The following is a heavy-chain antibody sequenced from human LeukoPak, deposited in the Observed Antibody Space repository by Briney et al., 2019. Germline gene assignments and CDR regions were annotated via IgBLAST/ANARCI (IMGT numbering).Heavy chain of an antibody. D-gene: IGHD2-15*01. J-gene: IGHJ6*02. CDR2: ISSSSSAI. CDR1: GLTFTSYS. V-gene: IGHV3-48*04. CDR3: ARDLAVVVAAKNYYYGMDV. Sequence: GGSLRLSCTVSGLTFTSYSMNWVRQAPGKGLEWISYISSSSSAIHYADSVKGRFTISRNNAKNSLYLQMNSLRAEDTAVYYCARDLAVVVAAKNYYYGMDVWGQGTTVTVSS.